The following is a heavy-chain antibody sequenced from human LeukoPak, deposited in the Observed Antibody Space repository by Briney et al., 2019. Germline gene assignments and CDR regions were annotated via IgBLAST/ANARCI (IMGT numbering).Heavy chain of an antibody. J-gene: IGHJ4*02. CDR1: GFTFSTYL. D-gene: IGHD1-14*01. CDR2: IKQDGSDK. Sequence: PGGSLRLSCAASGFTFSTYLMGWVRRAPGKGLEWVANIKQDGSDKHYVDSVKGRFTISRDNAKNSLYLQMNSLRAEDTAVYYCARGPEYMSPFDYCGQGALITVSS. V-gene: IGHV3-7*01. CDR3: ARGPEYMSPFDY.